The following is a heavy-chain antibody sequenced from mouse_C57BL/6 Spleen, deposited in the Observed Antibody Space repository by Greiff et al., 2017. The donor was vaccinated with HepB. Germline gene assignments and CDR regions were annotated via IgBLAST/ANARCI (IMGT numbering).Heavy chain of an antibody. CDR2: IHPENGDT. Sequence: EVQLQQSGAELVRPGASVKLSCTASGFNIKDDYMHWVKQRPEQGLEWIGWIHPENGDTEYASKFQGKATITADTSSNTAYLQLSSLTSEDTAVYYCTTRYYGSSYWYFDVWGTRTTVTVSS. CDR1: GFNIKDDY. D-gene: IGHD1-1*01. CDR3: TTRYYGSSYWYFDV. J-gene: IGHJ1*03. V-gene: IGHV14-4*01.